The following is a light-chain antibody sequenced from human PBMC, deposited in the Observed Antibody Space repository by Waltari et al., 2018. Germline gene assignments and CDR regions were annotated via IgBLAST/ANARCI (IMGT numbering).Light chain of an antibody. J-gene: IGKJ1*01. V-gene: IGKV1-5*01. Sequence: DIQMTQSPSTLSAFVGERVTITCRASQSINSWVAWYQQKPGKAPKTLVHEVSSLVSGVPSRFSGSGSGTEFTLTISSLQPDDFATYYCQQYNSDDWTFGQGTKVEI. CDR1: QSINSW. CDR2: EVS. CDR3: QQYNSDDWT.